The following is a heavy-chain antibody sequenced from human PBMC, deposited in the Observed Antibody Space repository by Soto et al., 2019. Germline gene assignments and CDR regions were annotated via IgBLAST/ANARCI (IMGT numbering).Heavy chain of an antibody. J-gene: IGHJ3*02. D-gene: IGHD1-7*01. V-gene: IGHV3-23*01. Sequence: PCLLLRLSCRAAGFMCSSYSMSCFRQAPGKGLEWVSHITGSGGTTYYADSVKGRFTISRDTSRNTLYLQMNSLRAEDTALYYCAKCIQVKWNYHAFHIWGQGTTVTVS. CDR2: ITGSGGTT. CDR3: AKCIQVKWNYHAFHI. CDR1: GFMCSSYS.